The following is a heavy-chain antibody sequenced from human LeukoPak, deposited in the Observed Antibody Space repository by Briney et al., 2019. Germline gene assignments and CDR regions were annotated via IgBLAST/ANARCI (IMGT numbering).Heavy chain of an antibody. CDR3: ARDSGYYGSGSYSSYFDY. CDR1: GGSISSSSYY. D-gene: IGHD3-10*01. Sequence: SETLSLTCTVSGGSISSSSYYWGWIRQPPGKGLEWIGSIYYSGSTYYNPSLKSRVTISVDTSKNQFSLKLSSVTAADTAVYYCARDSGYYGSGSYSSYFDYWGQGTLVTVSS. CDR2: IYYSGST. J-gene: IGHJ4*02. V-gene: IGHV4-39*07.